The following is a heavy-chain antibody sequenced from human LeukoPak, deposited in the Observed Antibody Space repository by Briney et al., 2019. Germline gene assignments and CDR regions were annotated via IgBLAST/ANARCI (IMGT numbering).Heavy chain of an antibody. V-gene: IGHV3-23*01. J-gene: IGHJ4*02. CDR3: AKALPLRYFDWLFAGYFDY. D-gene: IGHD3-9*01. CDR1: GFTFGSYA. CDR2: ISGSGGST. Sequence: QAGGSLRLSCAASGFTFGSYAMSWVRQAPGKGLEWVSAISGSGGSTYYADSVKGRFTISRDNSKNTLYLQMNSLRAEDTAVYYCAKALPLRYFDWLFAGYFDYWGQGTLVTVSS.